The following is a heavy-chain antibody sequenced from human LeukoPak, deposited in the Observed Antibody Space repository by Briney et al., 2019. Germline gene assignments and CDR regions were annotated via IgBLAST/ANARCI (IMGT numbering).Heavy chain of an antibody. J-gene: IGHJ4*02. Sequence: PSETLSLTCAVYGGSFSGYYWSWIRQPPGKGLEWIGEINHSGSTNYNPSLKSRVTISVDTSKNQFSLKLSSVTAADTAVYYCARSDINYYDSSGYPYWGQGTLVTVSS. D-gene: IGHD3-22*01. CDR1: GGSFSGYY. V-gene: IGHV4-34*01. CDR3: ARSDINYYDSSGYPY. CDR2: INHSGST.